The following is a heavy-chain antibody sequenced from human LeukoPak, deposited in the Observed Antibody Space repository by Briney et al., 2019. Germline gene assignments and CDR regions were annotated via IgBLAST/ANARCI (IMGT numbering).Heavy chain of an antibody. CDR3: AKGLTFGGVYFDY. J-gene: IGHJ4*02. CDR2: ISGSGGST. D-gene: IGHD3-16*01. V-gene: IGHV3-23*01. CDR1: GFTFSSYA. Sequence: GGSLRLSCAASGFTFSSYAMSWVRQAPGKGLEWVSAISGSGGSTYYADSVKGRFTISRDNSKKTLYLQMNSLRAEDTAVYYCAKGLTFGGVYFDYWGQGTLVTVSS.